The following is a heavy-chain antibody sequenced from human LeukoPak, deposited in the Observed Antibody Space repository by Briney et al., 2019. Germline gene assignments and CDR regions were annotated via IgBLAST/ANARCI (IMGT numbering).Heavy chain of an antibody. Sequence: GGSLRLSCSASGFAFSSSSMYWVRQDPGNGLQYVSGIGTDGHSTFYADSVKGRFTISRDNSKNTLYLQMGSLRPEDMAVYYCASEIFDYWGQGTLVTVSS. CDR3: ASEIFDY. J-gene: IGHJ4*02. CDR1: GFAFSSSS. V-gene: IGHV3-64*02. CDR2: IGTDGHST.